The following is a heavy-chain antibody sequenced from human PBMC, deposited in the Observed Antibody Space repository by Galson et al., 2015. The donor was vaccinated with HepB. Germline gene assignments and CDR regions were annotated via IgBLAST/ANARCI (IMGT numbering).Heavy chain of an antibody. V-gene: IGHV1-2*06. CDR3: ASIAVAGTGEYYFDY. CDR2: INPNSGGT. CDR1: GYTFTGYY. Sequence: SVKVSCKASGYTFTGYYMHWVRQAPGQGLEWMGRINPNSGGTNYAQKFQGRVTMTRDTSISTAYMELSRLRSDDTAVYYCASIAVAGTGEYYFDYWGQGTLVTVSS. J-gene: IGHJ4*02. D-gene: IGHD6-19*01.